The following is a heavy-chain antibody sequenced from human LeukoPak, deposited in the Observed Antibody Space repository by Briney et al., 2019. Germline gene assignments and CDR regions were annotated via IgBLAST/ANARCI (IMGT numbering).Heavy chain of an antibody. J-gene: IGHJ4*02. Sequence: GGSLRLSCAVSGFTFSSYAMGWVRQAPGKGLEWVSGISGSGGSTYYADSVEGRFTISRDNSKNTLYLQMNSLRADDTAVYYCAKDRLRGGSSSWSVGLDYWGQGTLVIVSS. CDR1: GFTFSSYA. CDR3: AKDRLRGGSSSWSVGLDY. CDR2: ISGSGGST. D-gene: IGHD6-13*01. V-gene: IGHV3-23*01.